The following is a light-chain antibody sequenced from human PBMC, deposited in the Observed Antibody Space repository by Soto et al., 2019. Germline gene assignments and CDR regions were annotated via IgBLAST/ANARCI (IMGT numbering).Light chain of an antibody. V-gene: IGLV1-44*01. CDR3: AAWDDRLDVYV. Sequence: QSVLTQPPSASGTPGQIVAISCSGSSSNIGSNTVTCYQQLPGTAPKLLIYSTSPRSSAVPGRFSGSKSGASASLSISGLQSEDEADYYCAAWDDRLDVYVFGTGTKLTVL. CDR2: STS. CDR1: SSNIGSNT. J-gene: IGLJ1*01.